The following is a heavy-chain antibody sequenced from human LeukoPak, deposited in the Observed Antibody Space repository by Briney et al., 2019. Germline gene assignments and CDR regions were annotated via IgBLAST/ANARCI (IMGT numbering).Heavy chain of an antibody. D-gene: IGHD1-7*01. CDR3: ARGLELGGYFDY. CDR1: GYTFTSYY. V-gene: IGHV1-46*01. CDR2: INPSGGST. J-gene: IGHJ4*02. Sequence: GASVKVSCKASGYTFTSYYMHWVRQAPGQGLEWMGIINPSGGSTSSAQTVKGRVTMTRDMSTSTVYMELSSLRSEDTAVYYCARGLELGGYFDYWGQGTLVTVSS.